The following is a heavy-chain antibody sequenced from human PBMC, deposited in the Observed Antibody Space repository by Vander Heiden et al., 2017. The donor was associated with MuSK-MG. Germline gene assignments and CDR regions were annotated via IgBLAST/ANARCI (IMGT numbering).Heavy chain of an antibody. CDR2: IKQDGSDK. V-gene: IGHV3-7*03. CDR1: GSTFSSYW. J-gene: IGHJ4*02. D-gene: IGHD4-17*01. Sequence: EVQLVESGGGLVQPGGSLRLSCAASGSTFSSYWMPWVRQAPGKGLEWVANIKQDGSDKYYVDSVKGRFTISRDNAKNSLYLQMNSLRAEDTAVYYCARNPRQYGDPAAWGQGTLVTVSS. CDR3: ARNPRQYGDPAA.